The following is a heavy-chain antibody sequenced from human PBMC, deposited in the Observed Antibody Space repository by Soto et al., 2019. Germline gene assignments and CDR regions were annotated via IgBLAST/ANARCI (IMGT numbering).Heavy chain of an antibody. CDR3: AKGPTYYDYVWGSYRHTDLDY. Sequence: PGGSLRLACAASGFTFSSYAMSWVRQAPGKGLEWVSAISGSGGSTYYADSVKGRFTISRDNSKNTLYLQMNSLRAEDTAVYYCAKGPTYYDYVWGSYRHTDLDYWGQGTLVTVSS. D-gene: IGHD3-16*02. CDR1: GFTFSSYA. CDR2: ISGSGGST. J-gene: IGHJ4*02. V-gene: IGHV3-23*01.